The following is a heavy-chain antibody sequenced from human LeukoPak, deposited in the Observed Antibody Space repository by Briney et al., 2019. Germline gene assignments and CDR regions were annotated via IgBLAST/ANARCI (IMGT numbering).Heavy chain of an antibody. Sequence: PGRSLRLSCAASGFTFSSYAMHWVRQAPGKGLEWVAVISYDGSNKYYADSVKGRFTISRDNSKNTLYLQMNSLRAEDTAVYYCARRGPGRKDYYYYGMDVWGQGTTVTVSS. J-gene: IGHJ6*02. V-gene: IGHV3-30*04. D-gene: IGHD1-26*01. CDR2: ISYDGSNK. CDR1: GFTFSSYA. CDR3: ARRGPGRKDYYYYGMDV.